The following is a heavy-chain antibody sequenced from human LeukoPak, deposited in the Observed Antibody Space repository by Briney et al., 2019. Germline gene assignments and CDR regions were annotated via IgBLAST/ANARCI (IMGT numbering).Heavy chain of an antibody. CDR1: GGSISSDNW. CDR3: ARTQEAGYSSGRYDSYYYYYMDV. CDR2: IHHSGRI. J-gene: IGHJ6*03. V-gene: IGHV4-4*02. D-gene: IGHD6-19*01. Sequence: SETLSLTCGVSGGSISSDNWWSWVRQPPGKGLEWIGEIHHSGRINNNPSLKSRVTISVDTSKNQFSLKLSSVTAADTAVYFCARTQEAGYSSGRYDSYYYYYMDVWGKGTTVTISS.